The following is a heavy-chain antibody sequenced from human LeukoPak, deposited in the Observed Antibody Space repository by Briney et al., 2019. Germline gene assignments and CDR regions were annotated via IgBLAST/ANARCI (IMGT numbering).Heavy chain of an antibody. D-gene: IGHD2-15*01. V-gene: IGHV4-59*01. CDR1: GGSITNFY. Sequence: PSETLSLTCTVSGGSITNFYGGWIRQAPGKGLELIGYIYYSGTTNYSPSLKSRVSISVNTSKKQFSLKLSSVTAADPAVYYCARSAGGGFDIWGHGTMVTVSS. CDR2: IYYSGTT. J-gene: IGHJ3*02. CDR3: ARSAGGGFDI.